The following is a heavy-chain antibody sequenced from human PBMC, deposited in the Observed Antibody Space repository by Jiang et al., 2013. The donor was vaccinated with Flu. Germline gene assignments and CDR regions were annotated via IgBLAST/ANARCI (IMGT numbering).Heavy chain of an antibody. CDR2: INHSGST. D-gene: IGHD3-10*01. CDR1: GGSFSGYY. J-gene: IGHJ5*02. V-gene: IGHV4-34*01. Sequence: LLKPSETLSLTCAVYGGSFSGYYWSWIRQPPGKGLEWIGEINHSGSTNYNPSLKSRVTISVDTSKNQFSLKLSSVTAADTAVYYCARVLFPGALRRHYYGSGSYGPNWFDPWGQGTLVTVSS. CDR3: ARVLFPGALRRHYYGSGSYGPNWFDP.